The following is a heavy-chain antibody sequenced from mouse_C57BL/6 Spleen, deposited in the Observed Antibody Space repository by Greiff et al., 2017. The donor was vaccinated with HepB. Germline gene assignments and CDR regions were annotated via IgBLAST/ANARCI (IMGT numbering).Heavy chain of an antibody. Sequence: EVQLQQSGAELVRPGASVKLSCTASGFNIKDYYMHWVKQRPEQGLEWIGRIDPEDGDTEYAPKFQGKATRTADTSSNTAYLQLSSLTSEDTAVYYCTTCDGYYEGDYWGQGTSVTVSS. J-gene: IGHJ4*01. V-gene: IGHV14-1*01. CDR1: GFNIKDYY. CDR3: TTCDGYYEGDY. D-gene: IGHD2-3*01. CDR2: IDPEDGDT.